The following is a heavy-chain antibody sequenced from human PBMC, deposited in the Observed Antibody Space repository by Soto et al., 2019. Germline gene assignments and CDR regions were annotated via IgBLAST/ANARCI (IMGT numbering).Heavy chain of an antibody. V-gene: IGHV3-30*18. CDR1: VFTFKSYG. CDR2: ISYDGSYQ. CDR3: AQDGRSGSVTRPDH. Sequence: GGSLRLSCAASVFTFKSYGMHWVRQAPGKGLEWVAVISYDGSYQYYSDSVRGRFTISRDNSKNTLNLQMNSLRVEYSAMYYCAQDGRSGSVTRPDHWGQGTLVPVSS. D-gene: IGHD1-26*01. J-gene: IGHJ4*02.